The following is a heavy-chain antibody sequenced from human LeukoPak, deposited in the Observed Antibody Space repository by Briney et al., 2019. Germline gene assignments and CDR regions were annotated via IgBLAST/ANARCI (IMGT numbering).Heavy chain of an antibody. CDR3: ASSNWLRDANFDS. CDR2: IYNSGST. V-gene: IGHV4-61*02. D-gene: IGHD6-13*01. CDR1: GASTSSGLYY. J-gene: IGHJ4*02. Sequence: NPSQTLSLTCTVSGASTSSGLYYWNWFRQPAGKGLEYIGRIYNSGSTNYNPSLKSRVTISVDTPENQFSLKLTSVTASDSAVYYCASSNWLRDANFDSWGQGTLVTVSS.